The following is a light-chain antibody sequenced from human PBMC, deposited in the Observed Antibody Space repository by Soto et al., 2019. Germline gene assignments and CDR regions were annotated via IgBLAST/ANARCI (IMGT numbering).Light chain of an antibody. V-gene: IGKV1-8*01. CDR2: AAS. CDR3: QQYYSYPRVT. Sequence: AIRMTQSPSSFSASTGDRVTITCRARQGISSYLAWYQQKPGKAPKLLIYAASTLQSGVPSRFSGSGSGTDFTLTISCLQSEDFATYYCQQYYSYPRVTFGPGTKVDIK. CDR1: QGISSY. J-gene: IGKJ3*01.